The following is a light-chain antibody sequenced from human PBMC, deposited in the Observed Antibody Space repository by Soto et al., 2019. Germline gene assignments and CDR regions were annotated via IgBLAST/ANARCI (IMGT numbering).Light chain of an antibody. V-gene: IGKV3-11*01. J-gene: IGKJ1*01. CDR2: DAS. Sequence: EIXLTHSPANLXLSPGERGSLXCRASQSVSSYLGWYQQKPGKAPRRLISDASNMAQGSPARFSGSGSGTDFTRTISSREPEDFAVYYGQQYDNWPWTFGQGTKVDIK. CDR1: QSVSSY. CDR3: QQYDNWPWT.